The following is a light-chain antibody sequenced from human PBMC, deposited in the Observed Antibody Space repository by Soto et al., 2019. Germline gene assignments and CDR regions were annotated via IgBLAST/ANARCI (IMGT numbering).Light chain of an antibody. CDR1: QDISNH. V-gene: IGKV1-33*01. Sequence: DLQMTQSPSSLSASVGDRVTITCQASQDISNHFNWYQQKPGKAPKLLIFDASSVEAGVPSRFSGSGSETHFNFTIHCLQAEDIASYFCQQYGDLPLTFGGGTKV. CDR2: DAS. CDR3: QQYGDLPLT. J-gene: IGKJ4*01.